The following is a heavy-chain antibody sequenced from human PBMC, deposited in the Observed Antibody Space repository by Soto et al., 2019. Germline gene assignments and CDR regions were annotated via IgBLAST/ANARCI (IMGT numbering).Heavy chain of an antibody. V-gene: IGHV1-18*01. J-gene: IGHJ4*02. CDR3: ARGGYCTTTSCPLGYFDY. CDR2: ISADNGNT. CDR1: GYTFTSYG. Sequence: QVQLVQSGAEVKKPGASVKVSCKASGYTFTSYGMTWVRQAPGQGLEWMGWISADNGNTNSAQKLQGRVSMTTDTSTITVYMELGGLNSDDTAVYYCARGGYCTTTSCPLGYFDYWGQGALVTVSS. D-gene: IGHD2-2*01.